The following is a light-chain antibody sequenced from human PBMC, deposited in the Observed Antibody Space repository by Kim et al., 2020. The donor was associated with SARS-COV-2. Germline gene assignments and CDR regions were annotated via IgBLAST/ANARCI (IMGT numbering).Light chain of an antibody. CDR2: YDT. J-gene: IGLJ2*01. V-gene: IGLV3-21*04. CDR3: QVWDRTSDQVV. CDR1: NIRSRG. Sequence: APGRTARITCGGDNIRSRGVQWYQQEPGQAPVVVIYYDTYRPSGIPERFSASNSGNIATLTISRVEAGDEADYYCQVWDRTSDQVVFGGGTQLTVL.